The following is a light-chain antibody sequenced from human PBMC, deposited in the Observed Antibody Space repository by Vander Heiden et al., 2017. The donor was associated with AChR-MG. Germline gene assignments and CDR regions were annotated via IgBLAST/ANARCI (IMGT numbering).Light chain of an antibody. CDR3: QQSYSTPLIT. CDR1: QSISSY. V-gene: IGKV1-39*01. Sequence: DIQMTQSPSSLSASVGDRVTITCRASQSISSYLIWYQQRPGKAPKLLIYAASSLQGGVPSRFSGSGYGTDFTLTISSLQPEDFATYYCQQSYSTPLITFGQGTRLEIK. J-gene: IGKJ5*01. CDR2: AAS.